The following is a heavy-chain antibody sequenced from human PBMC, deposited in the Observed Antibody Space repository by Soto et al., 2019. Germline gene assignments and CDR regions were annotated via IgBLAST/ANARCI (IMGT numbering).Heavy chain of an antibody. CDR1: GFTFSSYW. D-gene: IGHD6-6*01. CDR2: IKQDGSEK. CDR3: ARCLFEYSSSSRYGMDV. J-gene: IGHJ6*02. Sequence: GSLRLSCAASGFTFSSYWMSWVRQAPWKGLEWVANIKQDGSEKYYVDSVKGRFTISRDNAKNSLYLQMNSLRAEDTAVYYCARCLFEYSSSSRYGMDVWGQGTTVTV. V-gene: IGHV3-7*01.